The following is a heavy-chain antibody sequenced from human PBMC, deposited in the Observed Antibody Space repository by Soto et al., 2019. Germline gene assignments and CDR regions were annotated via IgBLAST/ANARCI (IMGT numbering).Heavy chain of an antibody. CDR1: GGTFNSYL. CDR3: ARGLDQPPVGLYFDT. V-gene: IGHV1-69*06. J-gene: IGHJ4*02. CDR2: IIPAFGTA. D-gene: IGHD2-2*01. Sequence: QVQLVQSGAEVKNPGSSVKVSCKTSGGTFNSYLIDWVRQAPGQGLEWMGGIIPAFGTAKSAQKFKGRVTITADKPTTTAYMELRTLTSEDTAVYYCARGLDQPPVGLYFDTWGQGTLVTVSS.